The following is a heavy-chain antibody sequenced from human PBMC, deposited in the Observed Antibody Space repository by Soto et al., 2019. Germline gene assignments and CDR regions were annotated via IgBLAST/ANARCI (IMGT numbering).Heavy chain of an antibody. V-gene: IGHV4-59*01. CDR2: IYYSGST. CDR1: GGSISSYY. Sequence: SETLSLTCTVSGGSISSYYWSWIRQPPGKGLEWIGYIYYSGSTNYNPSLKSRVTISVDTSKNQFSLKLSSVTAADTAVYYCARAWGDIVVVPAAMSDPDYYYYGMDVWGQGTTVTVSS. CDR3: ARAWGDIVVVPAAMSDPDYYYYGMDV. D-gene: IGHD2-2*01. J-gene: IGHJ6*02.